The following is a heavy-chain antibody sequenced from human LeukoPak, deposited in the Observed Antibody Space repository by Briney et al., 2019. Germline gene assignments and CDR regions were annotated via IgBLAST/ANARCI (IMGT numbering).Heavy chain of an antibody. Sequence: ASVKVSCKASGGTFSSYAISWVRQAPGQGLEWMGGIIPIFGTANYAQKFQGRVTITADKSTSTAYMELRSLRSEDTAVYYCARPRAKNSEVWAGWAFDIWGQGTMVTVSS. D-gene: IGHD2-15*01. CDR2: IIPIFGTA. V-gene: IGHV1-69*06. CDR1: GGTFSSYA. CDR3: ARPRAKNSEVWAGWAFDI. J-gene: IGHJ3*02.